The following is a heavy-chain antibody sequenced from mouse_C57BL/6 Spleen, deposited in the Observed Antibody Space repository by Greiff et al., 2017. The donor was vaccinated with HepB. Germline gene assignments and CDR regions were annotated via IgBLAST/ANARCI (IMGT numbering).Heavy chain of an antibody. CDR1: GFSFNTYA. J-gene: IGHJ4*01. D-gene: IGHD2-4*01. CDR3: VRQGDYDYAEGVVYAMDY. Sequence: EVQLVESGGGLVQPKGSLKLSCAASGFSFNTYAMNWVRQAPGKGLEWVARIRSKSNNYATYYADSVKDRFTISRDDSESMLYLQMINLKTEDTAMYYCVRQGDYDYAEGVVYAMDYWGQGTSVTVSS. V-gene: IGHV10-1*01. CDR2: IRSKSNNYAT.